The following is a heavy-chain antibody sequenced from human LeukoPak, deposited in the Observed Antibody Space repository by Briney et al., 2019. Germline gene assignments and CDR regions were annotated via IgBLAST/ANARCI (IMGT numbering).Heavy chain of an antibody. CDR2: IYTSGST. CDR1: GGSISSYY. CDR3: AREPPVYYYYMDV. V-gene: IGHV4-4*07. J-gene: IGHJ6*03. Sequence: SETLSLTCTVSGGSISSYYWSWIRQPAGKGLEWIGRIYTSGSTNYNPSLKSRVTMSVDTSKNQFSLKLSSATAADTAVYYCAREPPVYYYYMDVWDKGTTVTVSS.